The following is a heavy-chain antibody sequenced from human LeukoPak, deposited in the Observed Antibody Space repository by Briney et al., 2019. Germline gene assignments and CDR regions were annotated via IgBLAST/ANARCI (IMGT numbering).Heavy chain of an antibody. D-gene: IGHD2-21*02. CDR3: AKSHHVTAIDY. CDR2: ISGSGNRT. CDR1: GFTFSSFG. J-gene: IGHJ4*02. V-gene: IGHV3-23*01. Sequence: GGSLRLSCAASGFTFSSFGMNWVRQAPGKGLQWVSAISGSGNRTFYADSVKGRFAISRDNSKNTVYLQMNSLRADDTAVYYCAKSHHVTAIDYWGQGTLVTVSS.